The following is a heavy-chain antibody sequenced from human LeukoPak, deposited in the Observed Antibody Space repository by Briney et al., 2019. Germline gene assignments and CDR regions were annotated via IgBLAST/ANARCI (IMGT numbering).Heavy chain of an antibody. CDR3: AAGIVVVPAAIQDCFDY. V-gene: IGHV1-18*01. CDR2: ISAYNGNT. CDR1: GYTFTSYG. J-gene: IGHJ4*02. D-gene: IGHD2-2*02. Sequence: GASVKVSCKASGYTFTSYGISWVRQAPGQGLEWVGWISAYNGNTNYAQKLQGRVTMTTDTSTSTAYMELRSLRSDDTAVYYCAAGIVVVPAAIQDCFDYWGQGTLVTVSS.